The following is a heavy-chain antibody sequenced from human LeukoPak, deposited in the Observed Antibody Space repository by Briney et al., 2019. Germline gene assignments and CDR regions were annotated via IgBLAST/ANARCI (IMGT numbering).Heavy chain of an antibody. D-gene: IGHD5-24*01. Sequence: SETLSLTCAVYGGSFSGYYWSWIRQPPGKGLEWIGEINHSGSTNYNPSLKSRVTISVDTSKNQFSLKLSSVTAADTAVYYCARFSDGYNYYFDYWGQGTLVTVSS. CDR2: INHSGST. V-gene: IGHV4-34*01. J-gene: IGHJ4*02. CDR1: GGSFSGYY. CDR3: ARFSDGYNYYFDY.